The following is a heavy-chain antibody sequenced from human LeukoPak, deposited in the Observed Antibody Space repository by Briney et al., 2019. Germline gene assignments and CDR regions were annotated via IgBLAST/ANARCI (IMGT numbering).Heavy chain of an antibody. Sequence: GGSLRLSCAASGFTFSSYWMHWVRQASGKGLVWVSRINSDGSSTTYADSVKGRFTISRDNAKNTLYLQMNSLRAEDTAVYYCERSSQYSSCDYWGQGTLVSVSS. CDR1: GFTFSSYW. CDR3: ERSSQYSSCDY. CDR2: INSDGSST. D-gene: IGHD6-6*01. J-gene: IGHJ4*02. V-gene: IGHV3-74*01.